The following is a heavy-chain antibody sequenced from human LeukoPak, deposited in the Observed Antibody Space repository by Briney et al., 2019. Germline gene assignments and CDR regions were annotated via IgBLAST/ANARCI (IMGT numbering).Heavy chain of an antibody. Sequence: SETLSLTCAVYGGSFSGYYWSWIRQPPGKGLEWIGEINHSGSTNYNPSLKSRVTISVDTSKNQFSLKLSSVTAADTAVYYCARGRGGVVPGPYYYYYMDVWGKGTTVTVSS. CDR1: GGSFSGYY. CDR3: ARGRGGVVPGPYYYYYMDV. CDR2: INHSGST. D-gene: IGHD2-2*01. J-gene: IGHJ6*03. V-gene: IGHV4-34*01.